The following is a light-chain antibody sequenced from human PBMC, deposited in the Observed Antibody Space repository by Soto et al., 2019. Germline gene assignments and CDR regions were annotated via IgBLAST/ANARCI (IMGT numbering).Light chain of an antibody. J-gene: IGKJ1*01. CDR2: GAS. V-gene: IGKV3-20*01. CDR1: QSVNSN. CDR3: QQCGSSPWT. Sequence: DIVFTQSPGTLSLSPGERATLSCRASQSVNSNLAWYQQKPGQAPRLLIYGASSRATGIPDRFSGSGSGTDFTLTISRLEPEDFAVYYCQQCGSSPWTFGQGTKV.